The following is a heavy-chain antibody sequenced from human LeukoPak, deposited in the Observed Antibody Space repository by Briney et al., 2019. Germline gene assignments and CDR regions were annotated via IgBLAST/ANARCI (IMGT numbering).Heavy chain of an antibody. V-gene: IGHV3-30*04. CDR3: AGDGGEKATEY. CDR1: GFTFNVYA. Sequence: QSGGSLRLSCAASGFTFNVYAMHWVRQAPGKGLEWVAIISSDGAYKYYADSVKGRLTLSRDNSKNTLYLQMSSLRAEDTAVYYCAGDGGEKATEYWGQGTRATVSS. CDR2: ISSDGAYK. J-gene: IGHJ4*02. D-gene: IGHD5-24*01.